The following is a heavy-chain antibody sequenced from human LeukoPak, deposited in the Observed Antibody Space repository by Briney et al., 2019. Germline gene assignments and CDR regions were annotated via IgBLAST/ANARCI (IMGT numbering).Heavy chain of an antibody. V-gene: IGHV3-30*02. CDR1: GFTFSSYG. CDR3: AKVDDFWSGYYEKELDY. Sequence: GVSLRLSCAASGFTFSSYGMHWVRQAPGKGLEWVAFIRYDGSNKYYAESVKGRFTISRDNSKSTLYLQMNSLRAEDTAVYYCAKVDDFWSGYYEKELDYWGQGTLVTVSS. D-gene: IGHD3-3*01. CDR2: IRYDGSNK. J-gene: IGHJ4*02.